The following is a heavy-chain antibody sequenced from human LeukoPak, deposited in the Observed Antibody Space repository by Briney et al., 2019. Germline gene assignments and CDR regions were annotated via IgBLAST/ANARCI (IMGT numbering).Heavy chain of an antibody. CDR1: GGSISSSY. Sequence: PSETLSLTYTVSGGSISSSYWSWIRQPPGKGLEWIGYIIYSGSTSSNPSLKSRVTISIDTSKNQFSLKLSSVTAADTAVYYCARRSGSGSLNYFDYWGQGTLVTVSS. CDR2: IIYSGST. J-gene: IGHJ4*02. CDR3: ARRSGSGSLNYFDY. V-gene: IGHV4-59*08. D-gene: IGHD3-10*01.